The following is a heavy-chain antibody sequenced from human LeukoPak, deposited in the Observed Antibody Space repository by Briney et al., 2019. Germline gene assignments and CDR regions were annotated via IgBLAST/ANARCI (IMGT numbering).Heavy chain of an antibody. V-gene: IGHV3-30*01. CDR3: ARDGEYCSSTSCYTSYYYYMDV. CDR2: ISYDGSNK. Sequence: PGRSLRLSCAASGFTFSSYAMHWVRQAPGKGLERVAVISYDGSNKYYADSVKGRFTISRDNSKNTLYLQMNSLRAEDTAVYYCARDGEYCSSTSCYTSYYYYMDVWGKGTTVTVSS. D-gene: IGHD2-2*02. J-gene: IGHJ6*03. CDR1: GFTFSSYA.